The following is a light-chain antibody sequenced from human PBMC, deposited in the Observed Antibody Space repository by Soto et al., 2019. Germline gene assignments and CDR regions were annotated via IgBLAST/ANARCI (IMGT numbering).Light chain of an antibody. CDR3: QQLNSYPGT. V-gene: IGKV1-9*01. CDR1: QGISSY. CDR2: AAS. Sequence: DIQLTQSPSFLSASVGDRVTITCLASQGISSYLAWYQQKPGKAPKLLIYAASTLQSGVPSRFSGSGSGTEFTLTISSLQPEDFATYYCQQLNSYPGTFGQGTKVEIK. J-gene: IGKJ1*01.